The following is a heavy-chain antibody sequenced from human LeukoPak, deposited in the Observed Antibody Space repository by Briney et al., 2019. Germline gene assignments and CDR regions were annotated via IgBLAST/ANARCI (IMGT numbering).Heavy chain of an antibody. V-gene: IGHV1-2*02. CDR1: GYTFTGYY. Sequence: GASVKVSCKASGYTFTGYYMHWVRQAPGQGLEWMGWINPNSGGTNYAQKFQGRVTMTRDTSISTAYMELSRLRSDDTAVYYCARVVLGLLTGSDIYDYWGQGTLVTVSS. D-gene: IGHD3-9*01. J-gene: IGHJ4*02. CDR2: INPNSGGT. CDR3: ARVVLGLLTGSDIYDY.